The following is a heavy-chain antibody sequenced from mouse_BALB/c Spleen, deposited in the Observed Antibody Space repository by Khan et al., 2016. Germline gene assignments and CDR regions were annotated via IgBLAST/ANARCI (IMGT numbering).Heavy chain of an antibody. D-gene: IGHD2-14*01. J-gene: IGHJ3*01. CDR2: ISYSGNT. CDR1: GDSITSGY. V-gene: IGHV3-8*02. CDR3: ARSNRNDAWFAY. Sequence: EVQLQESGPSLAKPSQTLSLTCSVTGDSITSGYWNWIRKFPGNRLEYMGYISYSGNTYYNPFLKSRISITRDTSKNQHYLHLISVTTEDPATYYCARSNRNDAWFAYWGQGTLVTVSA.